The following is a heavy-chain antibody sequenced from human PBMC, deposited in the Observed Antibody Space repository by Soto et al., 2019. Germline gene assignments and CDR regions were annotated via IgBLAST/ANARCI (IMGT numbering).Heavy chain of an antibody. CDR2: ISNSGDDT. D-gene: IGHD1-26*01. J-gene: IGHJ4*02. V-gene: IGHV3-23*01. Sequence: GGSLRLSCAASGFTFTAYAMSWVRQAPGKGLEWVSTISNSGDDTYYEDSVKGRVTISRDNSKETVFMQMTSLRAEDKAVYYCARTARILGVNRPPRNLDYWGQGSLVTVSS. CDR1: GFTFTAYA. CDR3: ARTARILGVNRPPRNLDY.